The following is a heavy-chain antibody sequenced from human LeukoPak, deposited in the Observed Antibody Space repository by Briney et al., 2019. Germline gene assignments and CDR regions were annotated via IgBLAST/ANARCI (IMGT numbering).Heavy chain of an antibody. CDR1: GFTFSSYA. Sequence: GGSLRLSCAASGFTFSSYAMSWVRQAPGRGLDWVSAIRGSGGSTYYADSVKGRFTISRDNSKNTLYLQMNSLRAEDTAVYYRAKGHTTDWFDPWGQGTLVTVSS. V-gene: IGHV3-23*01. D-gene: IGHD4-17*01. CDR2: IRGSGGST. J-gene: IGHJ5*02. CDR3: AKGHTTDWFDP.